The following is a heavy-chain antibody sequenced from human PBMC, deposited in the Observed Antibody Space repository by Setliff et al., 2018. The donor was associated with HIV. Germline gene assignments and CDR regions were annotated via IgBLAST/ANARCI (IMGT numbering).Heavy chain of an antibody. CDR1: GGSISSYY. V-gene: IGHV4-59*01. CDR2: IYYSGCT. Sequence: PSETLSLTCTVSGGSISSYYWSWIRQPPGKGLEWIGYIYYSGCTNYNPSLKSRVTISVDTSKNQFSLKLSSVTAADTAVYYCARNPCSGGSCPDAFDIWGQGTMVTVSS. CDR3: ARNPCSGGSCPDAFDI. J-gene: IGHJ3*02. D-gene: IGHD2-15*01.